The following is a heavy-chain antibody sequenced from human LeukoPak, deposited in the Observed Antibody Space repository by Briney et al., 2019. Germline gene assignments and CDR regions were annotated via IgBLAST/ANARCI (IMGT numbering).Heavy chain of an antibody. CDR3: ARAKGGSFGFNFDY. D-gene: IGHD1-26*01. V-gene: IGHV4-59*01. CDR2: IYYSGST. Sequence: SETLSLTCTVSGGSMTTYYWNWIRQTPGKGLEWIGYIYYSGSTYYNPSLKGRVTMSVDTSKSQFSLRLSSVTAADTAVYYCARAKGGSFGFNFDYWGQGSLVTVSS. CDR1: GGSMTTYY. J-gene: IGHJ4*02.